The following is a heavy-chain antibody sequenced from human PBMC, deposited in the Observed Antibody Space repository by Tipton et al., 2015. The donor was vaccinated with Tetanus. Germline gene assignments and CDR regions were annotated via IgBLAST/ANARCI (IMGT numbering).Heavy chain of an antibody. Sequence: TLSLTCSVLGGSVNSDYWSWIRQFPGRELEWIGYMYHSGATNYNPSLKSRVTLSVDTSKTRFSLELTSVTAADTAIYYCARTAIFGVITYRAFDLWGLGTMVTVSS. J-gene: IGHJ3*01. CDR1: GGSVNSDY. D-gene: IGHD3-3*01. CDR3: ARTAIFGVITYRAFDL. CDR2: MYHSGAT. V-gene: IGHV4-59*02.